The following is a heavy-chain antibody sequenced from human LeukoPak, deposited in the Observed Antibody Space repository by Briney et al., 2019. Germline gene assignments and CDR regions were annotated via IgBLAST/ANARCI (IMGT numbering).Heavy chain of an antibody. J-gene: IGHJ3*02. CDR1: GFTFSSYA. Sequence: GGSLTLSCAASGFTFSSYAMSWVRQAPGKGLEWVSAISGSGGSTYYADSVKGRFTISRDNSKNTLYLQINSLRAEDTAVYYCATLVFVNIDAFDIWGQGTMVTVSS. V-gene: IGHV3-23*01. CDR3: ATLVFVNIDAFDI. D-gene: IGHD3-10*01. CDR2: ISGSGGST.